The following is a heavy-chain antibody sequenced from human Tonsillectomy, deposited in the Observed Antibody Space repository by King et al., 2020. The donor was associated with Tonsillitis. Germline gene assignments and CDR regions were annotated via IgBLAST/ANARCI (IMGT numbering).Heavy chain of an antibody. CDR3: FDP. J-gene: IGHJ5*02. V-gene: IGHV3-13*01. CDR2: IGTAGDT. CDR1: RFTFSSYD. Sequence: VQLVEFGGGLVQPGGSLRLSCAASRFTFSSYDMHWVRQATGKGLEWVSIIGTAGDTYYPGSVRGRFTISREHAKNSCCLQRNSLRTGDTAVYYWFDPWGQGTLVTVSS.